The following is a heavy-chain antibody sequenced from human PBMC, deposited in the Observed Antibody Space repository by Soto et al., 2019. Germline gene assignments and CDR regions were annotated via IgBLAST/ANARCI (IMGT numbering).Heavy chain of an antibody. CDR1: GYTFSNYD. Sequence: QVQLVQSGAELKKPGASVKVSCKASGYTFSNYDMNWVRQATGQGPEWIGWVNPNNGDTGYAQKFQGRVTLTTDTSTTTAYMELTSLRSEETAIYYSAKVSRKGSAIDFDYWGQGTLITVSS. CDR3: AKVSRKGSAIDFDY. J-gene: IGHJ4*02. D-gene: IGHD3-10*01. CDR2: VNPNNGDT. V-gene: IGHV1-8*01.